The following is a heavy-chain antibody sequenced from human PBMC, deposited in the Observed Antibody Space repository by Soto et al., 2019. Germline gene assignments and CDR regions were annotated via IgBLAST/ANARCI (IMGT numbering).Heavy chain of an antibody. J-gene: IGHJ4*02. V-gene: IGHV4-34*01. CDR2: INHSGST. CDR1: GGSFSGYY. Sequence: SETLSLTCAVYGGSFSGYYWSWIRQPPGKGLEWIGEINHSGSTNYNPSLKSRVTISVDTSKNQFSLKLSSVTAADTAVYYCARVSWVRPDYWGQGTLVTVSS. CDR3: ARVSWVRPDY. D-gene: IGHD3-16*01.